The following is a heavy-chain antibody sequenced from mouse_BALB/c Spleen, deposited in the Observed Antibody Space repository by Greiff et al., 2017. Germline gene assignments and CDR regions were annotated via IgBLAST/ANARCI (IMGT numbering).Heavy chain of an antibody. V-gene: IGHV1-18*01. CDR2: INPNNGGT. Sequence: VQLQQSGPELVKPGASVKIPCKASGYTFTDYNMDWVKQSHGKSLEWIGDINPNNGGTIYNQKFKGKATLTVDKSSSTAYMELRSLTSEDTAVYYCARKGGRGYYYAMDYGGQGTSGTVSA. J-gene: IGHJ4*01. CDR3: ARKGGRGYYYAMDY. CDR1: GYTFTDYN. D-gene: IGHD1-2*01.